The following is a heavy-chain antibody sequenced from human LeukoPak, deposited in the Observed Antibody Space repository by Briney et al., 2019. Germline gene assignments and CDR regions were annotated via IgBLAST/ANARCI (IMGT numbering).Heavy chain of an antibody. Sequence: GESLKISCKGSGYSFTSYWIGLVRQMPGKGLGWGGIIYPGDSDTRYSPSFQGQVSISADKSISTAYLQWSSLKASDTAMYYCARQLRSGGYPDWGQGTLVTVSS. V-gene: IGHV5-51*01. CDR3: ARQLRSGGYPD. CDR1: GYSFTSYW. J-gene: IGHJ4*02. D-gene: IGHD2-15*01. CDR2: IYPGDSDT.